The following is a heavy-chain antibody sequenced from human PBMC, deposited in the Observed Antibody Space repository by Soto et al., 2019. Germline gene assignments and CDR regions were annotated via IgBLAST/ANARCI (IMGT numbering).Heavy chain of an antibody. J-gene: IGHJ4*02. CDR1: GGSISSYY. Sequence: PSETLSLTCTVSGGSISSYYWSWIRQPPGKGLEWIGYIYYSGSTNYNPSLKSRVTISVDTSKNQFSLKLSSVTAADTAVYYCARGGEVVVVPAAMLGTFDYSGQGTLVTVSS. CDR3: ARGGEVVVVPAAMLGTFDY. CDR2: IYYSGST. D-gene: IGHD2-2*01. V-gene: IGHV4-59*01.